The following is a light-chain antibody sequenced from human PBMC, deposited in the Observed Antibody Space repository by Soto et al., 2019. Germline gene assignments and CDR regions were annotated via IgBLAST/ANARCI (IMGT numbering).Light chain of an antibody. Sequence: IVMTQSPATLSVSPGEAVTLSCGASENVGTNLAWYQQKPGQAPRLLMYGSSTRATGSPATFSGSGSGTEFTLTISSLQCEESAVDECQQYSNWGIAFGGGTRVESK. CDR1: ENVGTN. CDR2: GSS. V-gene: IGKV3D-15*01. CDR3: QQYSNWGIA. J-gene: IGKJ4*01.